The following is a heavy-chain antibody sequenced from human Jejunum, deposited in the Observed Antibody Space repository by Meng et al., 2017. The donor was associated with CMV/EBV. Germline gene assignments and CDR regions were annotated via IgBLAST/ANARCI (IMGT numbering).Heavy chain of an antibody. CDR1: GYRFTSYS. CDR2: LNVVNGDT. CDR3: ARRQADAEVFDY. J-gene: IGHJ4*02. V-gene: IGHV1-3*01. Sequence: CTDSGYRFTSYSIHWVCRAPGHRLEWMGWLNVVNGDTAYSQTLQGRVTFTRDTSASTAYMELYSLRSEDTAVYYCARRQADAEVFDYWGQGTLVTVSS.